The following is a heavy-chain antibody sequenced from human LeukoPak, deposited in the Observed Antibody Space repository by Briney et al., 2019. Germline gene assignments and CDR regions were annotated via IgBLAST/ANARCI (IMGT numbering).Heavy chain of an antibody. Sequence: GGSLRLSCAASGFTFSSYGMHWVRQAPGKGLGWVAVISYDGSNKYYADSVKGRFTISRDNSKNTLYLQMNSLRAEDTAVYYCAKSAEYLGYYYYYMDVWGKGTTVTVSS. J-gene: IGHJ6*03. D-gene: IGHD2/OR15-2a*01. CDR3: AKSAEYLGYYYYYMDV. V-gene: IGHV3-30*18. CDR1: GFTFSSYG. CDR2: ISYDGSNK.